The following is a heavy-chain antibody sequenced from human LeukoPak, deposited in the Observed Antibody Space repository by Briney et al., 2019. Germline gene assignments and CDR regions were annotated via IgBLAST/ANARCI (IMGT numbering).Heavy chain of an antibody. CDR2: INPSGGST. Sequence: ASVKVSCKAPGYTFTSYYMHWVRQAPGQGLEWMGIINPSGGSTSYAQKFQGRVTMTRDTSTSTVYMELSSLRSEDTAVYYCARERVITMIVVARGAFDIWGQGTMVTVSS. J-gene: IGHJ3*02. V-gene: IGHV1-46*01. CDR3: ARERVITMIVVARGAFDI. D-gene: IGHD3-22*01. CDR1: GYTFTSYY.